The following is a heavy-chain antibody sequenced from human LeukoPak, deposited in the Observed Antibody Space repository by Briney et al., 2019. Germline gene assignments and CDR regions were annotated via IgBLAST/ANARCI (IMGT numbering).Heavy chain of an antibody. J-gene: IGHJ4*02. CDR2: MSSSSYSK. CDR1: GFTFSTSN. V-gene: IGHV3-48*02. CDR3: ARSSLATFDS. Sequence: GGSLRLSCAASGFTFSTSNMSWVRQAPGKGLQWLSYMSSSSYSKYYAASVKGRFTISRDNAEKSLYLQMNSLSDDDTAVYFCARSSLATFDSWGQGTLVTVSS.